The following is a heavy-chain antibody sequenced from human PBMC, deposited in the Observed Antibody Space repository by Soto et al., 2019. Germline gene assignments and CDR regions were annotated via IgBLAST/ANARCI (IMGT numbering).Heavy chain of an antibody. CDR1: GGTFSSYA. CDR2: VIPIFGTA. D-gene: IGHD6-6*01. Sequence: QVQLVQSGAEVKKPGSSVKVSCKASGGTFSSYAISWVRQAPGQGLEWMGGVIPIFGTANYAQKFQGRVTITADESTSTDYMELSSLRSEDTAVYYCARYTTRIAARPHHAAEYFQHWGQGTLVTVSS. J-gene: IGHJ1*01. CDR3: ARYTTRIAARPHHAAEYFQH. V-gene: IGHV1-69*01.